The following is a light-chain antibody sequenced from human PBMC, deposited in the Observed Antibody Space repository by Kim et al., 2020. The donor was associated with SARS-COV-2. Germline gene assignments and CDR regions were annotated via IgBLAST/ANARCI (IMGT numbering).Light chain of an antibody. V-gene: IGKV3-15*01. CDR1: QTINNK. CDR2: DAT. J-gene: IGKJ1*01. CDR3: QQSHDWPPLT. Sequence: SPGERATHSCRASQTINNKLVWYQQKPGQAPRLLIYDATTRATGVPARFMGSGSETDFTLTISSLQSEDFAVYYCQQSHDWPPLTFGQGTKVDIK.